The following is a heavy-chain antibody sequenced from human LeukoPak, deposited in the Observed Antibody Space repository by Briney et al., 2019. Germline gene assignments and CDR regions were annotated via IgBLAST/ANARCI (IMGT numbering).Heavy chain of an antibody. CDR3: AASYSETQLYYFDY. V-gene: IGHV3-48*01. CDR1: GFTFNRYS. J-gene: IGHJ4*02. D-gene: IGHD1-26*01. Sequence: GGSLRLSCAASGFTFNRYSMNWVRQAPGKGLEWFAYISSSGTGIYYADSVKGRFAISRDNAKNSVYLQMNSLRGEDTAVYHCAASYSETQLYYFDYWGQGNLVTVSS. CDR2: ISSSGTGI.